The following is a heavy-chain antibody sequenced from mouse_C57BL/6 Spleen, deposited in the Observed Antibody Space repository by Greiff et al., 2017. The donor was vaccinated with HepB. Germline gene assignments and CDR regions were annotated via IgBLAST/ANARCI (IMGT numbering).Heavy chain of an antibody. D-gene: IGHD2-4*01. V-gene: IGHV3-6*01. Sequence: EVQLQQSGPGLVKPSQSLSLTCSVTGYSITSGYYWNWIRQFPGNKLEWMGYISYDGSNNYNPSLKNRISITRDTSKNQFFLKLNSVTTEDTATYYCARPLSYDYDGTPFAYWGQGTLVTVSA. J-gene: IGHJ3*01. CDR1: GYSITSGYY. CDR3: ARPLSYDYDGTPFAY. CDR2: ISYDGSN.